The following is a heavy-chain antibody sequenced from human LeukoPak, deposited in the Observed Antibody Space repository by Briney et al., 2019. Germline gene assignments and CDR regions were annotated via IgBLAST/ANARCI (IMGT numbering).Heavy chain of an antibody. CDR2: IDHRGST. D-gene: IGHD6-13*01. J-gene: IGHJ4*02. CDR1: GGSISSYY. CDR3: ARDSWSTYYFDY. V-gene: IGHV4-38-2*02. Sequence: SETLSLTCTVSGGSISSYYWSWIRQPPGKGLEWIASIDHRGSTYNNPSLKSRVTISVDTSKNQFSLKVSYVTAADTAVYYCARDSWSTYYFDYWGQGTLVTVSS.